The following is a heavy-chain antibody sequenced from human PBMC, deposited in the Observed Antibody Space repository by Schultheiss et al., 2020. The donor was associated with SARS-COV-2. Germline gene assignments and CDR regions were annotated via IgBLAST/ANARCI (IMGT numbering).Heavy chain of an antibody. D-gene: IGHD6-19*01. J-gene: IGHJ4*02. CDR1: GYTFTSYY. CDR2: INPSGGST. V-gene: IGHV1-46*01. Sequence: GESLKISCKASGYTFTSYYMHWVRQAPGQGLEWMGIINPSGGSTSYAQKFQGRVTMTRDTSTSTVYMELRSLRSDDTAVYYCARDGTAVADIFFDYWGQGTLVTVSS. CDR3: ARDGTAVADIFFDY.